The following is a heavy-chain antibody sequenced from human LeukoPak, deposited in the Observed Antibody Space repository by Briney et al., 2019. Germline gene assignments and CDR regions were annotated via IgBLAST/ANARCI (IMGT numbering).Heavy chain of an antibody. CDR1: GFTFSSYA. J-gene: IGHJ4*02. D-gene: IGHD3-9*01. CDR3: AKAEGYDILTGLDY. V-gene: IGHV3-23*01. Sequence: PGGSLRLSCATSGFTFSSYAMSWVRQAPGKGLEWVSGIGASGGSTYYADSVKGRFTISRDNSKNTLYLQIDSPRTEDTAVYYCAKAEGYDILTGLDYWGQGTLVTVSS. CDR2: IGASGGST.